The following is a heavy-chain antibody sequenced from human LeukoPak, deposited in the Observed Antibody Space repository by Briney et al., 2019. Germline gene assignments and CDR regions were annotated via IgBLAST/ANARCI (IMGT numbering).Heavy chain of an antibody. CDR3: ARLGGSYYTY. CDR2: IEQDGGEE. D-gene: IGHD1-26*01. CDR1: GFAFSSYW. Sequence: PGGSLRLSCVASGFAFSSYWMTWVRQAPGKGLEWVANIEQDGGEEYYVDSVKGRFTISRDNAKNSLFLQMNSLRVEDTAVYYCARLGGSYYTYWGQGTLVTVSS. J-gene: IGHJ4*02. V-gene: IGHV3-7*01.